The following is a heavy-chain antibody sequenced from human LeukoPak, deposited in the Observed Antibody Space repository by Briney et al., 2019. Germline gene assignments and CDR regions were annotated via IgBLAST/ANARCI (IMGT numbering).Heavy chain of an antibody. Sequence: RPSETLSLTCSVSGYSISSAYYWGWIRQPPGKGLEWIGTMYHSGSTNYNPSLKSPVTISVDTSKNPFSLKMSSVTAADMAVYYCASQWTIFDAFDIWGQGTMVTVSS. CDR1: GYSISSAYY. J-gene: IGHJ3*02. CDR2: MYHSGST. V-gene: IGHV4-38-2*02. D-gene: IGHD2-8*01. CDR3: ASQWTIFDAFDI.